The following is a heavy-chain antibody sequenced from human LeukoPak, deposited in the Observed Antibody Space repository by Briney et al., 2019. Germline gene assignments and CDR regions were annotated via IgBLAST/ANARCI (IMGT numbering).Heavy chain of an antibody. Sequence: SQTLSLTCAVSGDSISSGGFSWSWIRQPPGKGLEWIGYIYHSGSTHYNPSLKSRITISVDRSKNQFSLNLTSVTAADTAVYYCAVVDFWSGSPADYWGQGTLVTVSS. CDR2: IYHSGST. CDR1: GDSISSGGFS. V-gene: IGHV4-30-2*01. CDR3: AVVDFWSGSPADY. J-gene: IGHJ4*02. D-gene: IGHD3-3*01.